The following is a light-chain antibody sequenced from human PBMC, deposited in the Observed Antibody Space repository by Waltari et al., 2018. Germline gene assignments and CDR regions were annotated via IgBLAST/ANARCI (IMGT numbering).Light chain of an antibody. CDR1: QVINNH. J-gene: IGKJ4*01. CDR3: QQYDNLVT. V-gene: IGKV1-33*01. CDR2: DVS. Sequence: DIQMTQSPSSLSASVGDRVTITCQASQVINNHLNWYQQKPGKAPELLIYDVSKLETGVPSRFGGSGSGTDFSFTISSLQPEDIATYYCQQYDNLVTFGGGTRV.